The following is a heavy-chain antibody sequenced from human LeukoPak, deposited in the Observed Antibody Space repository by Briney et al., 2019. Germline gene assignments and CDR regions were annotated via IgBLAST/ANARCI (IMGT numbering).Heavy chain of an antibody. CDR2: ISGSGGST. CDR1: GFTFSSYA. Sequence: GGSLRLSCAASGFTFSSYAMSWLRQAPGKGLEWVSAISGSGGSTYYAGSVKGRFTISRDNSKNTLYLQMNSLRAEDTAVYYCTNDFWSGKDYWGQGTLVTVSS. CDR3: TNDFWSGKDY. J-gene: IGHJ4*02. D-gene: IGHD3-3*01. V-gene: IGHV3-23*01.